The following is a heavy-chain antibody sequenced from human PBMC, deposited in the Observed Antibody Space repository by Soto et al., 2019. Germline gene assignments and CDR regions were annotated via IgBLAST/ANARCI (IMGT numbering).Heavy chain of an antibody. V-gene: IGHV3-30-3*01. D-gene: IGHD5-18*01. CDR1: GFTFSSYA. CDR3: ARPPNMVTMGFDY. J-gene: IGHJ4*02. Sequence: QVQLVESGGGVVQPGRSLRLSCAASGFTFSSYAMHWVRQAPGKGLEWVAVISYDGSNKYYGDSVKGRFTISRDNSKKKLYLQMNSLRAEDKAVYYCARPPNMVTMGFDYWGQGTLVTVSS. CDR2: ISYDGSNK.